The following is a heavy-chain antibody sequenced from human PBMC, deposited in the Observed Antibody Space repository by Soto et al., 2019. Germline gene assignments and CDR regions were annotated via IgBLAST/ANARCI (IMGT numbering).Heavy chain of an antibody. D-gene: IGHD1-26*01. V-gene: IGHV3-74*01. CDR1: GFTFTSYW. J-gene: IGHJ5*02. CDR3: ARVATGSYNWFDP. Sequence: EVQLVESGGGLVQPGGSLRLSCAASGFTFTSYWMHWVRQAPGMGLMWVSRINSDGTTTTYADSVKGRFTISRDNAKNTLYLHMNSLRSEDTAVYYCARVATGSYNWFDPWGPGTLVTVSS. CDR2: INSDGTTT.